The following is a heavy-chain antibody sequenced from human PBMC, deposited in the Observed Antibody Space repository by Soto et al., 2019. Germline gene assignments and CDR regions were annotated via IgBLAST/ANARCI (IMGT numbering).Heavy chain of an antibody. J-gene: IGHJ4*02. D-gene: IGHD6-19*01. CDR3: SRAPAVVGGSCYALPNDY. Sequence: GASVKVTCNASGDSFGRNAIYWVRQAPGQGREWMGWINPTSGGTSYAQHFQGSVTMTRDTSISTAYTELSSLSSDAAVVYYCSRAPAVVGGSCYALPNDYWGQGTLVTVSS. CDR1: GDSFGRNA. CDR2: INPTSGGT. V-gene: IGHV1-2*02.